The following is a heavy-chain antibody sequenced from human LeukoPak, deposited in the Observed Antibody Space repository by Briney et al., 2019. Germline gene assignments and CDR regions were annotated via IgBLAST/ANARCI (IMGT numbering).Heavy chain of an antibody. CDR3: VRAPRYCSGGSCYPDY. CDR2: INSDGSST. Sequence: PGGSLRLSCAASGFIFRSHWMDWVRQAPGKGLVWVSRINSDGSSTTYADSVKGRFINARDNAENTLYLQMNSLRVEDTAVYYCVRAPRYCSGGSCYPDYWGQGTLVTVSS. V-gene: IGHV3-74*03. J-gene: IGHJ4*02. D-gene: IGHD2-15*01. CDR1: GFIFRSHW.